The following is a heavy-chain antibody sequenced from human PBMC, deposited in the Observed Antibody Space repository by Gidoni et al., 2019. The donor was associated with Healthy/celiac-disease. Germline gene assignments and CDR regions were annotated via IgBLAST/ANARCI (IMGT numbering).Heavy chain of an antibody. V-gene: IGHV3-11*01. CDR3: ARDLRSYDAFDI. D-gene: IGHD1-26*01. J-gene: IGHJ3*02. Sequence: QVQLVESGGGVVKPGGCLRLSCAASGCTCSDYYMSWIRQAPGKGLEWVSYISSSGSTIYYADSVKGRFTTSRDNAKNSLYLQMNSLRAEDTAVYYCARDLRSYDAFDIWGQGTMVTVSS. CDR2: ISSSGSTI. CDR1: GCTCSDYY.